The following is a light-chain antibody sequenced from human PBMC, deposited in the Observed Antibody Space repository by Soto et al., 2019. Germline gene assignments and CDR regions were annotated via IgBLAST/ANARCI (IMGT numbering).Light chain of an antibody. CDR1: RGVGHD. CDR2: HAS. CDR3: LQDYDNPLT. V-gene: IGKV1-6*01. J-gene: IGKJ4*01. Sequence: AIQMTQSPSSLSASVGDTVNITCRASRGVGHDLGWYQQKPGKAPKLLIYHASTLQSVVPSRFSGSGSGTDFTLTISSLQAEDFATYYCLQDYDNPLTFGGGTKVEIK.